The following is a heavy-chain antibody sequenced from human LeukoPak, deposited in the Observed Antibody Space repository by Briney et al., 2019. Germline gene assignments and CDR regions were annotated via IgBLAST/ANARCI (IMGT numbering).Heavy chain of an antibody. CDR3: ARDFWAGAGPIQAWYDAFDI. J-gene: IGHJ3*02. CDR2: ISSSSSYI. D-gene: IGHD3-3*01. CDR1: GFTFSSYS. V-gene: IGHV3-21*01. Sequence: PGGSLRLSCAASGFTFSSYSMNWVRQAPGKGLEWVSSISSSSSYIYYADSVKGRFTISRDNAKNSLYLQMNSLRAEDTAVYYCARDFWAGAGPIQAWYDAFDIWGQGTMVTVSS.